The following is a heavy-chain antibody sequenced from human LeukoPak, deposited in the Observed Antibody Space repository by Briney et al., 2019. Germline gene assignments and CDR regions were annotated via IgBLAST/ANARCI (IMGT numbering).Heavy chain of an antibody. CDR1: VFPFSAYA. CDR3: AKPYYDRNDVTHYFDN. D-gene: IGHD3-22*01. CDR2: ISSSGSNK. V-gene: IGHV3-30*16. J-gene: IGHJ4*02. Sequence: GTSLRLSRAASVFPFSAYAMHGVPHAPGKGREGVAVISSSGSNKYYAEPVEGRLTISRDNSKNTLYLQMHSLRAEVTAVYYCAKPYYDRNDVTHYFDNWGQGTLVTVSS.